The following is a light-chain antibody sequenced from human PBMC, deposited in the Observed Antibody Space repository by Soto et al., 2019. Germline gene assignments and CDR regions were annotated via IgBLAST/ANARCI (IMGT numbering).Light chain of an antibody. J-gene: IGKJ4*01. CDR1: QSVGAR. V-gene: IGKV3-15*01. Sequence: EVVMTQSPATLSVSPGERATLSCRASQSVGARLAWYQQKPGQPPRLLMYTTSIRASGVPPRFSGSGSGTEITLTISSLQSEDFAVYYCQQYNDWPPLTFGGGTTVEIK. CDR2: TTS. CDR3: QQYNDWPPLT.